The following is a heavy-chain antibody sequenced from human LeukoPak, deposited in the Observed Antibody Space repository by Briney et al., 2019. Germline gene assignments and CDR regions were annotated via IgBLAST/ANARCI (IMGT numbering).Heavy chain of an antibody. V-gene: IGHV4-4*07. J-gene: IGHJ4*02. Sequence: SETLSLTCTVSGVSISSYYWSWIRQPAGKGLEWIGRMYISGSTNYNPSLKRRVTMSLDTSKNQFSLKLTSVTAADTAVYYCARGGEGYNNFDYWGQGTLVTVSS. CDR1: GVSISSYY. D-gene: IGHD5-24*01. CDR3: ARGGEGYNNFDY. CDR2: MYISGST.